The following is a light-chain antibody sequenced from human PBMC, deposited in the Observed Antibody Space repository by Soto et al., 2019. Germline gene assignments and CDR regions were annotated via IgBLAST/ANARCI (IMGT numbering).Light chain of an antibody. J-gene: IGKJ3*01. V-gene: IGKV3-20*01. CDR1: HSVGSSY. Sequence: ILLTQSPSTLSLSPGERATLSCRASHSVGSSYVAWYQQIPGQAPRLLIYGASSRATGIPDRFSGSGSGTDFTLTISRLEPEDFAVYYCQQYGTSPFTFGPGTKVDIK. CDR3: QQYGTSPFT. CDR2: GAS.